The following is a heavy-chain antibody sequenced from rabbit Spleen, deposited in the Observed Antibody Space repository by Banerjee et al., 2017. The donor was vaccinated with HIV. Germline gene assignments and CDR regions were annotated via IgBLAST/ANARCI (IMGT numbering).Heavy chain of an antibody. CDR3: VRDTGTSFSSYGMDL. D-gene: IGHD7-1*01. J-gene: IGHJ6*01. Sequence: QLEESGGGLVKPEGSLTLTCKASGFSFSDRDVMCWVRQAPGKGLEWIGYIDPVFGIAVYASWVNGQFTISRDNAQNTLYLQLNSLTAADTATYFCVRDTGTSFSSYGMDLWGPGTLVTVS. V-gene: IGHV1S7*01. CDR1: GFSFSDRDV. CDR2: IDPVFGIA.